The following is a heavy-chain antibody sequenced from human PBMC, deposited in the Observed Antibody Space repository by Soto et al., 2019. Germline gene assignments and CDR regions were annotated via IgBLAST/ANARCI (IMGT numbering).Heavy chain of an antibody. Sequence: QVQLQESGPGLVKPSETLSLTCTVSGGSISSYYWSWIRQPPGKGLEWIGYIYYSGSTNYNPSLKSRVTISVDTSKNQFTLKLSSVTAADTAVYYCARAQQLKLNYYYYGMDVWGQGTTVTVSS. J-gene: IGHJ6*02. D-gene: IGHD6-13*01. V-gene: IGHV4-59*01. CDR3: ARAQQLKLNYYYYGMDV. CDR2: IYYSGST. CDR1: GGSISSYY.